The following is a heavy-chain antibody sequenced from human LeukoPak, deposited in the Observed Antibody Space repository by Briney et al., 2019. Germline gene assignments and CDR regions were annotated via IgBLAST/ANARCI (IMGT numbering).Heavy chain of an antibody. Sequence: PGGSLRLSCAASGFTFSSYSMNWVRQPPGKGLEWIGEIYHSGSTNYNPSLKSRVTISVDKSKNQFSLKLSSVTAADTAMYYCASSRGRWFDPWGQGTLVTVSS. CDR3: ASSRGRWFDP. CDR2: IYHSGST. V-gene: IGHV4-4*02. J-gene: IGHJ5*02. CDR1: GFTFSSYSM.